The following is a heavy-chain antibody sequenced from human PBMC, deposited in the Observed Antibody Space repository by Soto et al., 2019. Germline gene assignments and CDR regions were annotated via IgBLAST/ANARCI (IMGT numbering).Heavy chain of an antibody. CDR2: ISYDGSNK. CDR1: GFTFRSYC. V-gene: IGHV3-30*18. J-gene: IGHJ5*02. CDR3: AKEYRIAATNRLSP. Sequence: LRLSCAASGFTFRSYCMHWVRQAPGRGLEWVAVISYDGSNKYYADSVKGRFTISRDNSKNTLYLHMNSVRAEDTAVYYCAKEYRIAATNRLSPWGQGTLVTVSS. D-gene: IGHD6-6*01.